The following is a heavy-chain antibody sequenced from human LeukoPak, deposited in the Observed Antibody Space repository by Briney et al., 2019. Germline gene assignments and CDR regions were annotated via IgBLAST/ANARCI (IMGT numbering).Heavy chain of an antibody. D-gene: IGHD6-19*01. CDR1: GFTFSSYS. CDR3: ARVGSSGWYDGEEYMDV. CDR2: ISSSSSYI. V-gene: IGHV3-21*01. Sequence: GGSLRLSCAASGFTFSSYSMNWVRQAPGKGLEWVSSISSSSSYIYYADSVKGRFTISRDNAKNSLYLQMNSLRAEDTAVYYCARVGSSGWYDGEEYMDVWGKGTTVTVSS. J-gene: IGHJ6*03.